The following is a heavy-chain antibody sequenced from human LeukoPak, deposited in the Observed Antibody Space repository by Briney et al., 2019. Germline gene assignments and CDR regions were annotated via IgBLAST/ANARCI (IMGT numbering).Heavy chain of an antibody. D-gene: IGHD3-22*01. CDR3: AREGRPYYYDSSGYGAFDI. CDR2: ISSSGSTI. Sequence: GGSLRLSCAASGFTFSDYYMSWIRQAPGKGLEWVSYISSSGSTIYYADSVKGRFTISRDNAKNSLYLQMNSLRAEDTAVYYCAREGRPYYYDSSGYGAFDIWGQGTMVTVSS. V-gene: IGHV3-11*01. J-gene: IGHJ3*02. CDR1: GFTFSDYY.